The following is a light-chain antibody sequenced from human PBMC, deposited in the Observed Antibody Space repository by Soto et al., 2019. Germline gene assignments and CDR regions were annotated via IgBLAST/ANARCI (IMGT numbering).Light chain of an antibody. CDR1: QSIRTY. CDR3: QQSYSTPLI. Sequence: DIQMTQSPSSLSAFVGDRVTITCRASQSIRTYLNWYQQKPGRAPKLLIYAASSLRSGVPSRFSGSGSGTDFTLIISSLQPEDFATYYCQQSYSTPLIFGGGTKVEIK. J-gene: IGKJ4*01. V-gene: IGKV1-39*01. CDR2: AAS.